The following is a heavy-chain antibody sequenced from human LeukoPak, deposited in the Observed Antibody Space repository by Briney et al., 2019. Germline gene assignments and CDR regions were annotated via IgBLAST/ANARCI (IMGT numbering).Heavy chain of an antibody. J-gene: IGHJ4*02. CDR3: ARDVCSWWRLLFPGCY. D-gene: IGHD2-21*02. V-gene: IGHV3-13*05. CDR2: IGTAGDP. Sequence: PGGSLRLSCAASGFTFSSYDMHWVRQATGKGLEWVSAIGTAGDPYYPGSVKGRFTISRENAKNSLYLQMNGLRAGDTAVYYCARDVCSWWRLLFPGCYWGQGTLVTVSS. CDR1: GFTFSSYD.